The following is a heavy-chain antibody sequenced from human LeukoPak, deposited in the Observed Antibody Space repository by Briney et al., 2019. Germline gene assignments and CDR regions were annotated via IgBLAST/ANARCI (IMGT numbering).Heavy chain of an antibody. D-gene: IGHD3-10*01. Sequence: ASVKVSCKASGYAFTNYGISWVRQAPGQGLEWMGWISPYNGNTNYAQKLQGRVTMTTDTSTSTAYMEVRSLRSNDTAVYYCARVYGNAGLFDYWGQGTLVTVSS. J-gene: IGHJ4*02. CDR2: ISPYNGNT. CDR1: GYAFTNYG. V-gene: IGHV1-18*01. CDR3: ARVYGNAGLFDY.